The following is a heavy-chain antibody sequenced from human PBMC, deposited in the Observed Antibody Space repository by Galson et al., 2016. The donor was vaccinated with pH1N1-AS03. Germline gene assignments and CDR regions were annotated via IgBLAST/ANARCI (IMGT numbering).Heavy chain of an antibody. CDR2: INPKSGVT. D-gene: IGHD2-2*01. CDR1: GYTFTGFS. V-gene: IGHV1-2*04. CDR3: ARDPRGPCTSSTCPTAYYFGMDV. Sequence: SVKVSCKASGYTFTGFSINWVRQAPGQGLELMGWINPKSGVTNYAQKFLAWVTMTRDTSSSTAYMELSGLKSDDTAVYYCARDPRGPCTSSTCPTAYYFGMDVWGQGTTVIVSS. J-gene: IGHJ6*02.